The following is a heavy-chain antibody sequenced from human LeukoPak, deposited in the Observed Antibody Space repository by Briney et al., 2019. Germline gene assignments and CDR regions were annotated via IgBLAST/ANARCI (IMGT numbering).Heavy chain of an antibody. CDR3: AKEGKLVDTAMVTGDYFDY. J-gene: IGHJ4*02. CDR2: ISSSSSYI. Sequence: GGSLRLSCAASGFTFSSYSMNWVRQAPGKGLEWVSSISSSSSYIYYADSVKGRFTISRDNAKNSLYLQMNSLRAEDTAVYYCAKEGKLVDTAMVTGDYFDYWGQGTLVTVSS. D-gene: IGHD5-18*01. CDR1: GFTFSSYS. V-gene: IGHV3-21*01.